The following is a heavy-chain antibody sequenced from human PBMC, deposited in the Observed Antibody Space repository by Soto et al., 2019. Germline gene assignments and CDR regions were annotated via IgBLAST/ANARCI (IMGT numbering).Heavy chain of an antibody. V-gene: IGHV3-30*18. CDR3: AKDRGALRWSEEHYYFDY. Sequence: GGSLSLSCAASGFTFSSYGMHWVRQAPGKGLEWVAVILYDGSNKYYADSVKGRFTISRDNSKNTLYLQMNSLRPEDTAVYYCAKDRGALRWSEEHYYFDYWGQGTLVTVSS. J-gene: IGHJ4*02. CDR2: ILYDGSNK. CDR1: GFTFSSYG. D-gene: IGHD4-17*01.